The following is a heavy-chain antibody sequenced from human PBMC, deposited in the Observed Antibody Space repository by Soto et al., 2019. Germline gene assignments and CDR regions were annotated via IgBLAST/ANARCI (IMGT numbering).Heavy chain of an antibody. CDR2: MYKTGST. J-gene: IGHJ6*02. CDR3: ARDLWGYCGTDCYPLDV. D-gene: IGHD2-21*02. Sequence: SETLSLTCTVSGGSISGYYWSWIRQPPGKGLEWIGYMYKTGSTVYNPSFKSRVTISVDTSKNQFSLKLNSVTAADTTVYYCARDLWGYCGTDCYPLDVWGQGTTVT. V-gene: IGHV4-59*01. CDR1: GGSISGYY.